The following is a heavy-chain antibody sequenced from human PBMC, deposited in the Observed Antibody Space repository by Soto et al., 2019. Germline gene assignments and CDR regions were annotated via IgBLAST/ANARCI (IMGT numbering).Heavy chain of an antibody. CDR2: ISAYNGNT. CDR3: ARDGYYDYVWGSYRYRWFDP. J-gene: IGHJ5*02. CDR1: GYTFTSYG. D-gene: IGHD3-16*02. V-gene: IGHV1-18*01. Sequence: ASVKVSCKASGYTFTSYGISWVRQAPGQGLEWMGWISAYNGNTNYAQKLQGRVTMTTDTSTSTAYMELRSLRSDDTAVYYCARDGYYDYVWGSYRYRWFDPWGQGTLVTVSS.